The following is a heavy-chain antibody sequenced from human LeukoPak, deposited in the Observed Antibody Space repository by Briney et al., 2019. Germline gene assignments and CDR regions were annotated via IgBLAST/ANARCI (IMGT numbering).Heavy chain of an antibody. J-gene: IGHJ4*02. Sequence: SVKVSCKASGGTFSSYAISWVRQAPGQGLEWMGRIIPIFGIANYVQKFQGRVTITADKSTSTAYMELSSLRSEDTAVYYCARVKTGNYYDSSGYYYWGQGTLVTVSS. D-gene: IGHD3-22*01. CDR2: IIPIFGIA. CDR1: GGTFSSYA. CDR3: ARVKTGNYYDSSGYYY. V-gene: IGHV1-69*04.